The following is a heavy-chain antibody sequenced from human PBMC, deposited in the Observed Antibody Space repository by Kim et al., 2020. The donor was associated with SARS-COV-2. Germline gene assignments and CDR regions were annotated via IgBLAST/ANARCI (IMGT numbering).Heavy chain of an antibody. J-gene: IGHJ3*02. CDR1: GFTFSSYA. Sequence: GGSLRLSCAASGFTFSSYAVSWVRQAPGKGLEWVSFISGSGTSTSYADSVKGRFTISRDNSENTLYLHMDSLTAEDTAVYYCAKDSSYSSGYYFGAFDIWGRGTRVTVSA. D-gene: IGHD3-22*01. CDR3: AKDSSYSSGYYFGAFDI. CDR2: ISGSGTST. V-gene: IGHV3-23*01.